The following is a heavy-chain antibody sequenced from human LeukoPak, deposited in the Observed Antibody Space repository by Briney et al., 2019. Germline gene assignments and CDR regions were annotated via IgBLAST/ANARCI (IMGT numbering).Heavy chain of an antibody. Sequence: PGGSLRLSCAASGFTFSSYGMHWVRQAPGKGLEWVAVIWYDGSNKYYADSVKGRFTISRDNVKNSLYLQMNSLRAEDTALYYCARDSSWFYYYMDVWGKGTTVTVSS. CDR2: IWYDGSNK. V-gene: IGHV3-33*01. CDR3: ARDSSWFYYYMDV. D-gene: IGHD6-13*01. J-gene: IGHJ6*03. CDR1: GFTFSSYG.